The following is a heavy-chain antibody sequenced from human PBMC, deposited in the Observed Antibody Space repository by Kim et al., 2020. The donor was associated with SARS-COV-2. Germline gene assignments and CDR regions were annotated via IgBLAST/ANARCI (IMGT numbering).Heavy chain of an antibody. Sequence: ASVKVSCKASGYTFTSYGISWVRQAPGQGLEWMGWIRAYTGNTNYAQKLQGRATMTTDTSTSTAYMELRSLRSDDTAVYYCAREAPSGWALWLYWGQGTLVTVSS. D-gene: IGHD6-25*01. V-gene: IGHV1-18*04. CDR1: GYTFTSYG. CDR3: AREAPSGWALWLY. CDR2: IRAYTGNT. J-gene: IGHJ4*02.